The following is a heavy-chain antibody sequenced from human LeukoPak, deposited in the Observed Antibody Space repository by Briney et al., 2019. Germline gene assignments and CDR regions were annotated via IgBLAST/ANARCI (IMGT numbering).Heavy chain of an antibody. CDR3: AKSMGYYYYYYMDV. D-gene: IGHD2-8*01. J-gene: IGHJ6*03. CDR1: GFTVSSNS. Sequence: GGSLRLSCTVSGFTVSSNSMSWVRQAPGKGLEWVSFIYSDNTHYSDSVKGRFTISRDNSKNTLYLQMNSLRAEDTAVYYCAKSMGYYYYYYMDVWGKGTTVTISS. V-gene: IGHV3-66*03. CDR2: IYSDNT.